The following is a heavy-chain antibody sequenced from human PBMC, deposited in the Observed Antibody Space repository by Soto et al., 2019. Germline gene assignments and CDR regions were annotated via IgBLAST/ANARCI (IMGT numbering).Heavy chain of an antibody. V-gene: IGHV1-3*01. J-gene: IGHJ4*02. CDR1: GYTFTSYA. D-gene: IGHD6-19*01. CDR2: INDGNGNT. Sequence: ASVKVSCKASGYTFTSYAMHCVRPAPGQRREWMGWINDGNGNTKYSQKFQGRVTITRDTSASTAYMELSSLRSEDTAVYYCARAHQWLANPYYFDYWGQGTLVTV. CDR3: ARAHQWLANPYYFDY.